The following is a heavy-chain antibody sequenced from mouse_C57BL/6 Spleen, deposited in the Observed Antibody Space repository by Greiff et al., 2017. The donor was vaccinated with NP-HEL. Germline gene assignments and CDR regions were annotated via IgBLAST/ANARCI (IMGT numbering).Heavy chain of an antibody. J-gene: IGHJ2*01. CDR2: INPNNGGT. D-gene: IGHD1-1*01. CDR3: ARGRGYYGSDFDY. Sequence: VQLQQSGPELVKPGASVKMSCKASGYTFTDYNMHWVKQSHGKSLEWIGYINPNNGGTSYNQKFKGKATLTVNKSSSTAYMELRSLTSEDSAVYYCARGRGYYGSDFDYWGQGTTLTVSS. V-gene: IGHV1-22*01. CDR1: GYTFTDYN.